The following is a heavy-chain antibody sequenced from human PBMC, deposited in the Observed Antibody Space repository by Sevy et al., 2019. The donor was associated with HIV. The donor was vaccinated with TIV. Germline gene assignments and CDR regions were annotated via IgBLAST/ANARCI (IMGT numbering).Heavy chain of an antibody. Sequence: SETLSLTCTVSGGSISSSSYYWGWIRQPPGKGLEWIGSIYYSGSTYYNPSLKSRVTISVDTSKNQVSLKLSSVTAADTAVYYCARDLGGYGGNSIDYWGQGTLVTVSS. CDR1: GGSISSSSYY. J-gene: IGHJ4*02. CDR2: IYYSGST. V-gene: IGHV4-39*02. CDR3: ARDLGGYGGNSIDY. D-gene: IGHD2-21*02.